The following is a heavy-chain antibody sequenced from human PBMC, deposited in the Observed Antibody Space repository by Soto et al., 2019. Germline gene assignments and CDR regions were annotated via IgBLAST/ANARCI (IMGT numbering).Heavy chain of an antibody. V-gene: IGHV5-51*01. CDR3: ALDPRRYSSTWFFKY. D-gene: IGHD6-13*01. J-gene: IGHJ4*02. CDR1: GYSFSSYW. Sequence: PGESLKISCVGSGYSFSSYWVAWVRQMPGKGLELMGLVYPGDSDTRYSPSFQGQVTISADKSINTAYLQWSSPKASDTAVYYCALDPRRYSSTWFFKYWGQGTPVTVSS. CDR2: VYPGDSDT.